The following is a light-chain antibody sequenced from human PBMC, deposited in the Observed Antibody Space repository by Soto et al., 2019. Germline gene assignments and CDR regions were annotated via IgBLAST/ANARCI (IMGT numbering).Light chain of an antibody. J-gene: IGKJ5*01. CDR3: QQRSNWPPIT. V-gene: IGKV3-11*01. CDR2: DAS. Sequence: EIVLTQSPATLSLSPGERATLSGRASQYVSNSLAWYQQKPGQPPRLLIYDASDRATGIPGRFSGSVSGTDFTLTISSLEPEDFAVYYCQQRSNWPPITFGQGTRLEIK. CDR1: QYVSNS.